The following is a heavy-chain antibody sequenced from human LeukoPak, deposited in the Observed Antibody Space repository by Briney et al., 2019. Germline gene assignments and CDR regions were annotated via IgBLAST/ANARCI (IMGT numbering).Heavy chain of an antibody. V-gene: IGHV4-34*01. J-gene: IGHJ6*02. CDR2: INHSGST. CDR1: GGSFSGYY. Sequence: SETLSLTCAVYGGSFSGYYWSWIRQPPGKGLEWIGEINHSGSTNYNPSLKSRVTISVDTSKNQFSLKLSSVTAADTAEYYCARTRRRYSGSYYYYYGMDVWGQGTTVTVSS. CDR3: ARTRRRYSGSYYYYYGMDV. D-gene: IGHD5-12*01.